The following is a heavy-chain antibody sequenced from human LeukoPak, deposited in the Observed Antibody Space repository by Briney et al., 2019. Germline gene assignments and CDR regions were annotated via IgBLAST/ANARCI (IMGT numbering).Heavy chain of an antibody. CDR3: AKEDMITFGGVIVD. D-gene: IGHD3-16*02. Sequence: GGSLRLSCAASGFTFDDYAMHWVRQAPGKGLEWVSGISWNSGSIGYADSVKGRFTISRDNAKNSLYLQMNSLRAEDTALYCCAKEDMITFGGVIVDWGQGTLVTVSS. J-gene: IGHJ4*02. V-gene: IGHV3-9*01. CDR1: GFTFDDYA. CDR2: ISWNSGSI.